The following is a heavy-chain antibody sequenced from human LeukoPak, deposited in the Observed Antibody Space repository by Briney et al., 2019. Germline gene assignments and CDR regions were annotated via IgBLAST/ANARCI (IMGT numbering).Heavy chain of an antibody. CDR3: ARRRKDLNWFDP. V-gene: IGHV4-39*01. Sequence: SETQSLACTVSGDSISNSDYYWGWIRQPPGKGLEWIALINYSGRTFYNPSLRSRVTISVDMSKNQFSLNLNSVTAADTAVYYCARRRKDLNWFDPWGQGTLVTVSS. CDR1: GDSISNSDYY. J-gene: IGHJ5*02. CDR2: INYSGRT.